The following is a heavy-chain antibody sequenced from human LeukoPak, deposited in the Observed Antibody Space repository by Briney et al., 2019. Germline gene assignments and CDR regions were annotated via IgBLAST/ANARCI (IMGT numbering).Heavy chain of an antibody. J-gene: IGHJ3*02. CDR2: IYYSGST. CDR3: ASPRPLGYCSGGSCYGNDAFDI. D-gene: IGHD2-15*01. Sequence: SETLSLTCTVSGGSISSSSYYWGWIRQPPGKGLEWIGSIYYSGSTYYNPSLKSRVTISVDTSKNQFSLKLSSVTAADTAVYYCASPRPLGYCSGGSCYGNDAFDIWGQGTMVTVSS. CDR1: GGSISSSSYY. V-gene: IGHV4-39*07.